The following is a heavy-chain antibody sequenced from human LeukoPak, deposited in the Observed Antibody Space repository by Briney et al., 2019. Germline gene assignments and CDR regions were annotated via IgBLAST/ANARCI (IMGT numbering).Heavy chain of an antibody. CDR2: ISYDGSNK. D-gene: IGHD6-13*01. CDR1: GFTFSSYD. CDR3: AKEDIAAPGKLDY. Sequence: GGSLRLSCAAPGFTFSSYDMPWVRQAPGKGLDRVAVISYDGSNKYYADSVKGRFTISRDNSKNTLYLQMNSLRAEDTAVYYCAKEDIAAPGKLDYWGQGTLVTVSS. J-gene: IGHJ4*02. V-gene: IGHV3-30*18.